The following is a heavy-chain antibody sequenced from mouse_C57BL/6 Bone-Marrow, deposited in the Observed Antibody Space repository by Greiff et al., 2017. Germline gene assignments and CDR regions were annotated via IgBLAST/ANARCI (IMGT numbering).Heavy chain of an antibody. D-gene: IGHD2-14*01. CDR3: ARSRYPAWFAY. J-gene: IGHJ3*01. Sequence: VQLQQSGAELVRPGALVKLSCKASGFNIKDYYMHWVKQRPEQGLAWIGWIDPENGNTIYDPKFQGKASITADTSSNTAYLQLSSLTSEDTAVYYCARSRYPAWFAYWGQGTLVTVSA. CDR1: GFNIKDYY. CDR2: IDPENGNT. V-gene: IGHV14-1*02.